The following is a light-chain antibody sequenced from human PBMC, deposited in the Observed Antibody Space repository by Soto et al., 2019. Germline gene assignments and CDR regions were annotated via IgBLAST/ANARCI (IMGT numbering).Light chain of an antibody. Sequence: DIQMTQSPSTLSGSVGDRVTITCRASQTISSWLAWYQQKPGKAPKFLMYKASNLESGVPARFSGGGFGTDFTLTITSLQPEDFATYYCHQVYTYPRTFGQGTKVDIK. CDR1: QTISSW. J-gene: IGKJ1*01. CDR2: KAS. CDR3: HQVYTYPRT. V-gene: IGKV1-5*03.